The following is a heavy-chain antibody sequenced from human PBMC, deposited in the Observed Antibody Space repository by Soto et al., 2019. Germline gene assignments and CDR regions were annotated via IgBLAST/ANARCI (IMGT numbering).Heavy chain of an antibody. D-gene: IGHD2-2*01. J-gene: IGHJ6*02. CDR3: ASSQGSSTSLEIYYYYDYGMDV. Sequence: QVQLVQSGAEVKKPGSSVKVSCKASGGTFGSYAISWVRQAPGQGLEWMGGIIPIPGTANYAQKFQGRVTIAADESTSTAYMELSSLRSEDTAVYYCASSQGSSTSLEIYYYYDYGMDVWGQGTTVTVSS. CDR1: GGTFGSYA. CDR2: IIPIPGTA. V-gene: IGHV1-69*01.